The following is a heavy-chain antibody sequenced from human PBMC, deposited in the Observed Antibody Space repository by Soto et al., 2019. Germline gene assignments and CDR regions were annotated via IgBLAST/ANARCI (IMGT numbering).Heavy chain of an antibody. D-gene: IGHD5-12*01. J-gene: IGHJ4*02. Sequence: EVQLVESGGGLVQPGGSLRLSCAASGFTLSSYWMHWVRQAPGKGLVWISRINIDGSSTSYADSVKARLTISRDNAENTLYLQVISLRAGDTALYYCARSRDGYNFVGDCWGQGTLVTVSS. V-gene: IGHV3-74*01. CDR2: INIDGSST. CDR1: GFTLSSYW. CDR3: ARSRDGYNFVGDC.